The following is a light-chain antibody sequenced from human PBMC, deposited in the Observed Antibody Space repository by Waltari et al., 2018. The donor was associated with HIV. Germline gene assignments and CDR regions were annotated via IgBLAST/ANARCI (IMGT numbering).Light chain of an antibody. J-gene: IGLJ3*02. CDR3: ATWDDSLNGRV. CDR1: SPNLRRTT. CDR2: SSN. Sequence: QSILTQPPSASGPPGQRVTIPSSASSPNLRRTTVTSYQQLPGTAPKLLNYSSNHRPSGVPARFSGSKSGTSASLAISGLQSEDEADYYCATWDDSLNGRVFGGGTKLTVL. V-gene: IGLV1-44*01.